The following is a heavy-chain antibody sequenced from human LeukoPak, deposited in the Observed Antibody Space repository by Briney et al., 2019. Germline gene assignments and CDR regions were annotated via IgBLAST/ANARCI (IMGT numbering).Heavy chain of an antibody. V-gene: IGHV5-10-1*01. CDR2: IDPSDSYT. D-gene: IGHD1-26*01. J-gene: IGHJ4*02. CDR1: GYSFTSYW. CDR3: ARGGSYFDPFDY. Sequence: GESLKISCKGSGYSFTSYWIGWVRQMPGKGLEWMGRIDPSDSYTNYSPSFRGHVTISADKSISTAYLQWSSLKASDTAMYYCARGGSYFDPFDYWGQGTLVTVSS.